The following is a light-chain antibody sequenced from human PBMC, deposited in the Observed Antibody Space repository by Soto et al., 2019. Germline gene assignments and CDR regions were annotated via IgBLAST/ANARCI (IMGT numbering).Light chain of an antibody. CDR3: QQYGSSPFWK. CDR2: GAS. V-gene: IGKV3-20*01. J-gene: IGKJ1*01. CDR1: QSVTSNS. Sequence: VLTQSPGTMSFAPWEISPISCSAIQSVTSNSLAWYQQKPGQAPRLLIYGASSRATGIPDRFSGSGSGTDFTLTIRRLEPEDFAVYYCQQYGSSPFWKCGKGTKGDIK.